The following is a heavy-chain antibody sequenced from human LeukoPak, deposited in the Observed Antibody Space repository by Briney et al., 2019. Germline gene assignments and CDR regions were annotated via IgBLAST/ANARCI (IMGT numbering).Heavy chain of an antibody. CDR2: INPNSGGT. V-gene: IGHV1-2*02. CDR3: ARVRNYYDSSGYYNAFAI. CDR1: GYTFTGYY. J-gene: IGHJ3*02. Sequence: ASVTVSCQASGYTFTGYYMHWVRQAPGQGLEWMGWINPNSGGTNYAQKFQGRVTMTRDTSIRTAYMELSRLRSDDTAVYYSARVRNYYDSSGYYNAFAIWGQGTMVTVSS. D-gene: IGHD3-22*01.